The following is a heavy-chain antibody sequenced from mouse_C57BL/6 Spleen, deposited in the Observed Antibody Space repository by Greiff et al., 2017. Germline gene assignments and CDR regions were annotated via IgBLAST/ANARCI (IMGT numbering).Heavy chain of an antibody. CDR2: IYPGSGST. CDR1: GYTFTSYW. V-gene: IGHV1-55*01. J-gene: IGHJ2*01. D-gene: IGHD4-1*01. Sequence: VKPGASVKMSCKASGYTFTSYWITWVKQRPGQGLEWIGDIYPGSGSTNYNEKFKSKATLTVDTSSSTAYMQLSSLTSEDSAVYYCARGLTGTRGAFDYWGQGTTLTVSS. CDR3: ARGLTGTRGAFDY.